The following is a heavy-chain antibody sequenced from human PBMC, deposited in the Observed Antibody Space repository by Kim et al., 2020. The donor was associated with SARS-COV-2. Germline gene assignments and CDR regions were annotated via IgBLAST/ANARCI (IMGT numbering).Heavy chain of an antibody. CDR3: ARVGYDYVWGSYRDYYYYYVLDV. Sequence: GGSLRLSCAASGFTFSDYYMSWIRQAPGKGLEWVSYISSSSSYTNYADSVKGRFTISRDNAKNSLYLQMNSLRAEDTAVYYCARVGYDYVWGSYRDYYYYYVLDVWAQGTTVTVSS. CDR2: ISSSSSYT. V-gene: IGHV3-11*05. J-gene: IGHJ6*02. CDR1: GFTFSDYY. D-gene: IGHD3-16*02.